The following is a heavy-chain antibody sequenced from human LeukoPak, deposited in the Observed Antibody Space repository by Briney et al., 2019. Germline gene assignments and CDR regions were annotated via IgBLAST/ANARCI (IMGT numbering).Heavy chain of an antibody. J-gene: IGHJ4*02. D-gene: IGHD6-6*01. CDR3: ARFAARRDLDF. CDR2: ISAYNGNT. Sequence: ASVTVSCKASGYTFTEYGISWVRQAPGQGLEWMGWISAYNGNTNYAQKFQGRVTMTTDTSTNTGHMELGSLRPDDTAVYFCARFAARRDLDFWGEGTPVSPSS. CDR1: GYTFTEYG. V-gene: IGHV1-18*01.